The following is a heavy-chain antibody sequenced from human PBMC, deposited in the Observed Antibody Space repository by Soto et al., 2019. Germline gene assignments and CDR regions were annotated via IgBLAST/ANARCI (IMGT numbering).Heavy chain of an antibody. CDR2: IYDSGSS. CDR1: GGSVSSGDYF. CDR3: AREKGYISGPKNFDS. J-gene: IGHJ4*02. D-gene: IGHD5-12*01. V-gene: IGHV4-30-4*01. Sequence: LXLTCTFSGGSVSSGDYFWSVILQPPGKGLEWIGYIYDSGSSYYNPSLKSRVTMSVDTSKNQFSLKLRSVTAADTAMYYCAREKGYISGPKNFDSWGQGTLVTVSS.